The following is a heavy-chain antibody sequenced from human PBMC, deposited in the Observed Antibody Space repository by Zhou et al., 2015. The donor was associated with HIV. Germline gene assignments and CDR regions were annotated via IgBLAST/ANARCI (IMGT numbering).Heavy chain of an antibody. CDR3: ARDGSGVMGEDTRATGPLWY. D-gene: IGHD3-16*01. J-gene: IGHJ4*02. CDR2: IIPIFGTA. Sequence: QVQLVQSGAEVKKPGSSVKVSCKASGGTFSSYAISWVRQAPGQGLEWMGGIIPIFGTANYAQKFQGRVTITADESTSTAYMELSSLRSEDTAVYYCARDGSGVMGEDTRATGPLWYWGQGTLVTVSS. CDR1: GGTFSSYA. V-gene: IGHV1-69*01.